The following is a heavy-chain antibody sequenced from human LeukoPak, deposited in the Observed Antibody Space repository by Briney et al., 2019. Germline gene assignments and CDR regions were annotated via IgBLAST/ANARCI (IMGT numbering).Heavy chain of an antibody. J-gene: IGHJ4*02. D-gene: IGHD5-12*01. CDR2: ISYDGSNK. CDR3: AKLLSSGYGDFDY. V-gene: IGHV3-30*18. Sequence: GGSLRLSCAAPGFTFSSYGMHWVRQAPGKGLEWVAVISYDGSNKYYADSVKGRFTISRDNSKNTLYLQMNSLRAEDTAVYYCAKLLSSGYGDFDYWGQGTLVTVSS. CDR1: GFTFSSYG.